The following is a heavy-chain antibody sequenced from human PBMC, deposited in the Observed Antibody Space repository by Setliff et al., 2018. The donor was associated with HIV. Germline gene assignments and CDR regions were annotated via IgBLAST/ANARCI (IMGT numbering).Heavy chain of an antibody. Sequence: GASVKVSCKPSGYSFTNHYMHWVRQVPGQGLEWMGVINPTGGSTRNTQKFQGRVAMTRDTSTSTVYMELSSLRSEDTAVYYCASAGAWQRNALDIWGQGTMVTV. CDR1: GYSFTNHY. J-gene: IGHJ3*02. V-gene: IGHV1-46*01. CDR3: ASAGAWQRNALDI. D-gene: IGHD5-12*01. CDR2: INPTGGST.